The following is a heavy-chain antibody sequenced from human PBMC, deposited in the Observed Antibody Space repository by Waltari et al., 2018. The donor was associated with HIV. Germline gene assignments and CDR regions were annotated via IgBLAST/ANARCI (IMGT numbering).Heavy chain of an antibody. D-gene: IGHD5-18*01. Sequence: CKASGYPFTSYDINWVRQATGQGLEWMGWMTPNSGKTGYAQKFQGRVTMTRNTSISTAYMELSSLRSDDTAVYYCARGGYTYGDDYWGQGTLVTVSS. CDR3: ARGGYTYGDDY. V-gene: IGHV1-8*01. CDR2: MTPNSGKT. CDR1: GYPFTSYD. J-gene: IGHJ4*02.